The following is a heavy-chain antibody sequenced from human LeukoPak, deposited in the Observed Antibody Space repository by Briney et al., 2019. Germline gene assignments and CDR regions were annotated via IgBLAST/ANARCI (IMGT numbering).Heavy chain of an antibody. V-gene: IGHV4-34*01. D-gene: IGHD3-22*01. Sequence: SETLSLTCAVYGGSFSGYYWSWIRQPPGKGLEWIGEINHSGSTNYNPSLKSRVTISVDTSKNQFSLKLSSVTAADTAVYYCARGVIPAAVVDYWGQGTLVTVSS. CDR2: INHSGST. CDR3: ARGVIPAAVVDY. J-gene: IGHJ4*02. CDR1: GGSFSGYY.